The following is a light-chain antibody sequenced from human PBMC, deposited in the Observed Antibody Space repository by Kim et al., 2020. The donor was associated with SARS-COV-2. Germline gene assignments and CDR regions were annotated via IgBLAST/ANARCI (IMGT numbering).Light chain of an antibody. V-gene: IGKV1-5*01. CDR1: QSISGW. CDR3: QQYNTYPWT. CDR2: DAS. Sequence: ASVGDRVTITCRASQSISGWLAWHQQKPGKAPKLMVYDASILASGVPSRFSGSGSGAEFTLTISSLQPDDFATYHCQQYNTYPWTFGLGTKVEIK. J-gene: IGKJ1*01.